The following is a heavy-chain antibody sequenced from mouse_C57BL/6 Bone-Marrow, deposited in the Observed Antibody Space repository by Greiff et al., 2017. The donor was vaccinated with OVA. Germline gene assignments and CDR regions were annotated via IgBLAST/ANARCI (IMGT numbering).Heavy chain of an antibody. V-gene: IGHV1-19*01. Sequence: VQLQQSGPVLVKPGASVKMSCKASGYTFTDYYMNWVKQSHGKSLEWIGVINPYNGGTSYNQKFKGKATLTVDKSSSTAYMELNSLTSEDSAVYYCARSRTGTSDYWGQGTTLTVSS. CDR2: INPYNGGT. CDR1: GYTFTDYY. D-gene: IGHD4-1*01. J-gene: IGHJ2*01. CDR3: ARSRTGTSDY.